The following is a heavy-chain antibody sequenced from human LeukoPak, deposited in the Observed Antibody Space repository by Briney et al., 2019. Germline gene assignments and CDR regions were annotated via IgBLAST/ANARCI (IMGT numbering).Heavy chain of an antibody. J-gene: IGHJ4*02. CDR2: INPNSGVT. D-gene: IGHD2-8*02. CDR3: AKVGHPTDIVLVPAAHSDLGTFDH. V-gene: IGHV1-2*02. CDR1: GYTFTGYY. Sequence: ASVKVSCKASGYTFTGYYLHWVRQAPGQGLEWMGWINPNSGVTNYAQKFQDRVSITRDTSISTAYMDLSRLNFDDTDVYYCAKVGHPTDIVLVPAAHSDLGTFDHWGQGTLVTVSS.